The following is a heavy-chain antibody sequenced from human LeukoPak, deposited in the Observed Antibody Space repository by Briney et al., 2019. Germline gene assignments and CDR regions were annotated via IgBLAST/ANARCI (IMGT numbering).Heavy chain of an antibody. CDR1: GFTFDDYA. CDR3: AKGVATITSLNWYFDL. D-gene: IGHD5-12*01. V-gene: IGHV3-9*03. J-gene: IGHJ2*01. Sequence: GGSLRLSCAASGFTFDDYAMDWVRQAPGKGLEWVSGISWNSGSIGYADSVKGRFTISRDNAKNSLYLQMNSLRAEDMALYYCAKGVATITSLNWYFDLWGRGTLVTVSS. CDR2: ISWNSGSI.